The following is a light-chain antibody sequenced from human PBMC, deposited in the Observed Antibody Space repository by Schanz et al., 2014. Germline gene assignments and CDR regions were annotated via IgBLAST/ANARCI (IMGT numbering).Light chain of an antibody. CDR2: GVS. J-gene: IGLJ3*02. V-gene: IGLV2-8*01. CDR3: ATWHSTLYAGV. CDR1: SSDVAGYNR. Sequence: QSVLTQPPSASGSPGQSVTISCTGTSSDVAGYNRVSWYQQHPGKAPKVMIYGVSHRPSGVSDRFSGSKSGTTATLGISGLQTGDEADYYCATWHSTLYAGVFGGGTKVTVL.